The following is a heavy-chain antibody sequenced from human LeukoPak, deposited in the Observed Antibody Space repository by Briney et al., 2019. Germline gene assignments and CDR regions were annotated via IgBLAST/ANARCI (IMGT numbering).Heavy chain of an antibody. Sequence: GGSLRLSCAASGFTFSSYSMNWVRQAPGKGLEWVSYISSSSSTIYYADSVKGRFTISRDNAKNSLYLQMNSLRAEDTAVYYYTRAGGRTIFGLFDYWGQGTLVTVSS. D-gene: IGHD3-3*01. V-gene: IGHV3-48*01. CDR1: GFTFSSYS. CDR2: ISSSSSTI. J-gene: IGHJ4*02. CDR3: TRAGGRTIFGLFDY.